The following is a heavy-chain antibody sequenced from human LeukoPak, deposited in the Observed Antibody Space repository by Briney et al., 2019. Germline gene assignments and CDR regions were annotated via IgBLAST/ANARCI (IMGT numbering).Heavy chain of an antibody. CDR3: ARRNTYYYDSSGYYYFDY. V-gene: IGHV4-59*08. J-gene: IGHJ4*02. D-gene: IGHD3-22*01. Sequence: PSETLSLTCTVSGGSISSYYWSWIRQPPGKGLEWIGYIYYSGSTNYNPSLKSRVTISLDASKNQFSLKLNSVTAADAAVYYCARRNTYYYDSSGYYYFDYWGQGTLVTVSS. CDR1: GGSISSYY. CDR2: IYYSGST.